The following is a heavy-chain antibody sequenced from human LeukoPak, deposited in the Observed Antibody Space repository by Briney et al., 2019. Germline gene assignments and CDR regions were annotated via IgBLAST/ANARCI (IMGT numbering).Heavy chain of an antibody. CDR2: IYYSGST. CDR1: GGSISSYY. J-gene: IGHJ6*03. D-gene: IGHD2-15*01. CDR3: ARQAGYCSGGSCYSGYYYYMGV. Sequence: SETLSLTCTVSGGSISSYYWSWLRQPPGKGLEWIGYIYYSGSTNYNPSLKSRVTISVDTSKNQFSLKLSSVTAADTAVYYCARQAGYCSGGSCYSGYYYYMGVWGKGTTVTVSS. V-gene: IGHV4-59*08.